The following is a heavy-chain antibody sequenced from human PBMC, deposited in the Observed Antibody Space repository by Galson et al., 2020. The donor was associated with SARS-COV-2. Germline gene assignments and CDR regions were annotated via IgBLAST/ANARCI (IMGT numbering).Heavy chain of an antibody. J-gene: IGHJ6*02. D-gene: IGHD5-18*01. Sequence: ASVKVSCKASGYTFTSYGISWVRQAPGQGLEWMGWISAYNGNTNYAQKLQGRVTMTTDTSTSTAYMELRSLRSDDTAVYYCAIETAMVANYGMDVWGQGTTVTVSS. CDR3: AIETAMVANYGMDV. CDR2: ISAYNGNT. CDR1: GYTFTSYG. V-gene: IGHV1-18*01.